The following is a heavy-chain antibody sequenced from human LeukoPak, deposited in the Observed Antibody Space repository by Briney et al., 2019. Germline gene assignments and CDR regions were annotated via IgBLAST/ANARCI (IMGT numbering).Heavy chain of an antibody. V-gene: IGHV3-23*01. Sequence: GGSLRLSCAVSGFTFSNYGMSWVRQAPGKGLEWVSAISASGGSTYYAGSVKGRFTISRDNSENTLHLQVNSLRAEDTAVYYCAKDYGSGSPSRFDYWGQGTLVTVSS. CDR1: GFTFSNYG. D-gene: IGHD3-10*01. CDR3: AKDYGSGSPSRFDY. CDR2: ISASGGST. J-gene: IGHJ4*02.